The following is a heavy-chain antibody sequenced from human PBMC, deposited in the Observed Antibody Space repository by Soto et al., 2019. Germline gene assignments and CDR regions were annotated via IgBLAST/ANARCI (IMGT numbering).Heavy chain of an antibody. CDR2: IWYDGSNK. J-gene: IGHJ4*02. V-gene: IGHV3-33*01. CDR3: ARVQYYYDSSGYYY. CDR1: GFTFSSYG. D-gene: IGHD3-22*01. Sequence: QVQLVESGGGVVQPGRSLRLSCAASGFTFSSYGMHWVRQAPGKGLEWVAVIWYDGSNKYYADSVKGRFTISRDNSKKTLYLQMNSLRAEDTAVYYCARVQYYYDSSGYYYWGQGTLVTVSS.